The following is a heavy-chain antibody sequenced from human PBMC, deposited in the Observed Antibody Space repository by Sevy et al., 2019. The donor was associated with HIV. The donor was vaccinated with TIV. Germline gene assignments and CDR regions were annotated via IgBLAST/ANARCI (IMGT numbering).Heavy chain of an antibody. CDR2: IYSGGST. J-gene: IGHJ4*02. CDR1: GFTVSSNY. CDR3: ARGWDSSGWYDFDY. D-gene: IGHD6-19*01. V-gene: IGHV3-53*01. Sequence: GGSLRLSCAASGFTVSSNYMSWVRQAPGKGLEWVSVIYSGGSTYYADSVKGRFTISRDNSKNTLYLQMNSLRAEDTAVYYCARGWDSSGWYDFDYWGQGTLVTVSS.